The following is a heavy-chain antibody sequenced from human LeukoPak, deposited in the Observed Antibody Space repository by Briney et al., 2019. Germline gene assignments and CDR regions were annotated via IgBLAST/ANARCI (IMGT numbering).Heavy chain of an antibody. CDR3: ARDCSGGSCYSGYYYYYGMDV. D-gene: IGHD2-15*01. CDR1: GFTFSSYA. CDR2: ISGSGGST. Sequence: GGSLRLSCAASGFTFSSYAMSWVRQAPGKGLEWVSAISGSGGSTYYADSVKGRFTISRDNSKNTLYLQMNSLRAEDTAVYYCARDCSGGSCYSGYYYYYGMDVWGQGTTVTVSS. J-gene: IGHJ6*02. V-gene: IGHV3-23*01.